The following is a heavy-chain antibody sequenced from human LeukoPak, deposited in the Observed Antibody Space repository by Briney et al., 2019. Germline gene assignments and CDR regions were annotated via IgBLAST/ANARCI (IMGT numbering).Heavy chain of an antibody. Sequence: SVKVSCKATGYTFTSYGISWVRQAPGQGLEWMGRIIPILGIANYAQKFQGRVTITADKSTSTAYMELSSLRSEDTAVYYCARDPVYYDSSGTHYFDYWGQGTLVTVSS. CDR1: GYTFTSYG. CDR2: IIPILGIA. J-gene: IGHJ4*02. CDR3: ARDPVYYDSSGTHYFDY. D-gene: IGHD3-22*01. V-gene: IGHV1-69*04.